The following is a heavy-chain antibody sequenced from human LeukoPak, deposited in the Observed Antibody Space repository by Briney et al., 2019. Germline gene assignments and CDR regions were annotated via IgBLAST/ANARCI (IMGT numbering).Heavy chain of an antibody. CDR3: ARGDSSSGWWFDP. D-gene: IGHD6-13*01. CDR1: GFTFSSNW. V-gene: IGHV3-7*01. J-gene: IGHJ5*02. CDR2: ITPDGSTK. Sequence: PGGSLRLSCAASGFTFSSNWMSWVRQAAGKGREWVANITPDGSTKYYVGSGKGRFTISRDNAKNSLYLEMNSLRDEDTAVYYCARGDSSSGWWFDPWGQGTRVTVSS.